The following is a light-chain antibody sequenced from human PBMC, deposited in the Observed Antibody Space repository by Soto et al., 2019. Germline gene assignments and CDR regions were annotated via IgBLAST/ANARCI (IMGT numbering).Light chain of an antibody. CDR2: SSS. CDR1: QGISTW. V-gene: IGKV1-12*01. Sequence: DIQMTQSPSFVSASVGEIVTVAWRASQGISTWVVWYQQKPGAAPKLLIHSSSNLQSGVPSRFSGSGSGTDFTLTISSLQPEDFATYYCQQANSFPLPFGPGTRGIS. CDR3: QQANSFPLP. J-gene: IGKJ3*01.